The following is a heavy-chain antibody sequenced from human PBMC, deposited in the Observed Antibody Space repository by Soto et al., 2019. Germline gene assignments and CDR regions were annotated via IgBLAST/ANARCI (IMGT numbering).Heavy chain of an antibody. D-gene: IGHD5-12*01. CDR3: ARSNIAAEDYYFYMDV. CDR2: ISSSSRYI. CDR1: GFPFSRYT. J-gene: IGHJ6*03. V-gene: IGHV3-21*01. Sequence: GGSLRLSCAASGFPFSRYTMNWVRQAPGKGLEWVSSISSSSRYIYYADSVKGRFTISRDNAKNSLYLQMNSLRAEDTAVYYCARSNIAAEDYYFYMDVWGKGTTVTVSS.